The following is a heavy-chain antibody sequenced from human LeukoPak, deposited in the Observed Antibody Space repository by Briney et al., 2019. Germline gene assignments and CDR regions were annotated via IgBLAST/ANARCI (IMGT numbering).Heavy chain of an antibody. CDR1: GYTLTELS. CDR3: ATRYFDWLLPERGYFDY. J-gene: IGHJ4*02. D-gene: IGHD3-9*01. V-gene: IGHV1-24*01. CDR2: FDPEDGET. Sequence: GASVKVSCKVSGYTLTELSTHWVRQAPGKGLEWMGGFDPEDGETIYAQKFQGRVTMTEDTSTDTAYMELSSLRSEDTAVYYCATRYFDWLLPERGYFDYWGQGTLVTVSS.